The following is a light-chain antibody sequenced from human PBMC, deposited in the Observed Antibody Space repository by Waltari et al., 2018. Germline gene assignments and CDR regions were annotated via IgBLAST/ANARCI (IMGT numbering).Light chain of an antibody. V-gene: IGKV3-11*01. J-gene: IGKJ4*01. Sequence: EIVLTQSPATLSLSPGERATLSGRASQSVSTFLAWYQQKPGQAPRLLIYHASNRPTGIPARFSGRGSGTNFTLTISSLEPEDFAVYYCQQRANWPPLSFGGGTRVEIK. CDR2: HAS. CDR1: QSVSTF. CDR3: QQRANWPPLS.